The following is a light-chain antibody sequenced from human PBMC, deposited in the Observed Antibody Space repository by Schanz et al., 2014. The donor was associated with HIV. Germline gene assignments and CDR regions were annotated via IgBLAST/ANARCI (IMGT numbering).Light chain of an antibody. CDR1: SNDIGAYRY. CDR3: SSYTSSSPWV. V-gene: IGLV2-8*01. J-gene: IGLJ3*02. Sequence: QSALTQSPSASGSPGQSVTISCTGTSNDIGAYRYVSWYQHHPGRAPRLLIYEVTKRPSGVPGRFSGSKSGNAASLTVSGLQADDEADYYCSSYTSSSPWVFGGGTKLTVL. CDR2: EVT.